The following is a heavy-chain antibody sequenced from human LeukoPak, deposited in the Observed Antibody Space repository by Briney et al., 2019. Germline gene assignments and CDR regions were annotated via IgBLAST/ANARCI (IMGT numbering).Heavy chain of an antibody. J-gene: IGHJ4*02. CDR2: ISGSGGST. D-gene: IGHD3-22*01. CDR3: AKHHYDSSGYYALDY. V-gene: IGHV3-23*01. CDR1: GFTFSSYV. Sequence: GGSLRLSCAASGFTFSSYVMSWVRQAPGKGREWVAAISGSGGSTYNADSVKGRFTISRDNSKNTLYLQMTSLISEDTAVYYCAKHHYDSSGYYALDYWGQGTLVTVSS.